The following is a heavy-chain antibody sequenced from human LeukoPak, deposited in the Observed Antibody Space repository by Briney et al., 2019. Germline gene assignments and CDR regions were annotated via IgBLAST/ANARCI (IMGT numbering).Heavy chain of an antibody. CDR2: INTNTGNP. CDR1: GYTFTSYA. CDR3: ERESIAAAGTAGNWFDP. J-gene: IGHJ5*02. D-gene: IGHD6-13*01. V-gene: IGHV7-4-1*02. Sequence: GASVKVSCKASGYTFTSYAMNWVRQAPGQGLEWMGWINTNTGNPTYAQGFTGRFVFSLDTSVSTAYLQISSLKAEDTAVYYCERESIAAAGTAGNWFDPWGQGTLVTVSS.